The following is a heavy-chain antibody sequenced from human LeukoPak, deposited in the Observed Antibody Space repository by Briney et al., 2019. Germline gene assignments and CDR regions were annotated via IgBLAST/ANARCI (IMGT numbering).Heavy chain of an antibody. J-gene: IGHJ4*02. CDR2: IKQDGSEK. CDR1: GFTFDDYG. CDR3: ARACELLIDY. V-gene: IGHV3-7*01. D-gene: IGHD1-26*01. Sequence: GGSLRLSCAASGFTFDDYGMSWVRQAPGKGLEWVANIKQDGSEKYYVDSVKGRFTISRDNAKNSLYLQMNSLRAEDTAVYYCARACELLIDYWGQGTLVTVSS.